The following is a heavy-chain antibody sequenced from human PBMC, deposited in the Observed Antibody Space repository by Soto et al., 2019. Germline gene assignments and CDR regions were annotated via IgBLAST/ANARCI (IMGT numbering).Heavy chain of an antibody. CDR2: IYYSGST. CDR1: GGSMSSGGYY. CDR3: AASCVACGGFNYYGMDV. J-gene: IGHJ6*02. D-gene: IGHD5-12*01. Sequence: QVQLQESGPGLVKPSQTLSLTCTVSGGSMSSGGYYWSWIRQHPGKGLEWIRYIYYSGSTYYNPSLKSRVTISVDTSKNQFSLKLSSVTAADTAVYYCAASCVACGGFNYYGMDVWGQGTTVTVSS. V-gene: IGHV4-31*03.